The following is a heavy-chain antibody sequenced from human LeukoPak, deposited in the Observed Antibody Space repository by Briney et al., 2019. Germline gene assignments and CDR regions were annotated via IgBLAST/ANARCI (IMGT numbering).Heavy chain of an antibody. CDR3: ARFDYVAYGYFDY. CDR2: VYYSGST. D-gene: IGHD4-17*01. J-gene: IGHJ4*02. Sequence: SETLSLTCTVSGGSISSYYGSWIRQPPGKGLEWIGYVYYSGSTNYNPPLKSRVTISVDTSKNQFSLKLSSVTAADTAVYYCARFDYVAYGYFDYWGQGTLVTVSS. CDR1: GGSISSYY. V-gene: IGHV4-59*01.